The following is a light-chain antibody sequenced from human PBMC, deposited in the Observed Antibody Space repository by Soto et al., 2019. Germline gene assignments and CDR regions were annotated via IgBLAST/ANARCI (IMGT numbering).Light chain of an antibody. V-gene: IGKV4-1*01. CDR2: WAS. Sequence: DIVMTQSPDSLTVSLGERATIICKSSQSILSSSNNNNYLVWYQQKPGQPPKVLINWASTREAGVPDRFSGSGCGADFTLTISSLQAEDVAVYYCQQYYSTPPTFGGGTKLEIK. CDR1: QSILSSSNNNNY. J-gene: IGKJ4*01. CDR3: QQYYSTPPT.